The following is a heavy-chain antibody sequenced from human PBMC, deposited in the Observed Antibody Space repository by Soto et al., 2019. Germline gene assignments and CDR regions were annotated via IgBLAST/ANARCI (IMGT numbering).Heavy chain of an antibody. D-gene: IGHD2-15*01. CDR2: IFSNDAK. CDR1: GFSLSNDRMG. Sequence: QVTLKESGPVLVKPTETLTLTCTVSGFSLSNDRMGVSWIRQPPGKALEWLAHIFSNDAKSYSTSLKSGLTISKDTPKSQVVLTMTNVGPVDTATYYCARIVSGYTYGRRSYYFDYWGQGSLVTVSS. J-gene: IGHJ4*02. V-gene: IGHV2-26*01. CDR3: ARIVSGYTYGRRSYYFDY.